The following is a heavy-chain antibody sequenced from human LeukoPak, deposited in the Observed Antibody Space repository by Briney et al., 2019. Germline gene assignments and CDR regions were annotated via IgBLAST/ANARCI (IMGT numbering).Heavy chain of an antibody. CDR3: ARGGNLYCSATSCYDFDY. D-gene: IGHD2-2*01. J-gene: IGHJ4*02. V-gene: IGHV3-21*01. Sequence: PGGSLRLSCAASGFTFSSYSMNWVRQAPGKGLEWDSSISSSSSYIYYADSVKGRFTISRDNAENSLYLQINSLRAEDTAVYYCARGGNLYCSATSCYDFDYWGQGTLVTVSS. CDR1: GFTFSSYS. CDR2: ISSSSSYI.